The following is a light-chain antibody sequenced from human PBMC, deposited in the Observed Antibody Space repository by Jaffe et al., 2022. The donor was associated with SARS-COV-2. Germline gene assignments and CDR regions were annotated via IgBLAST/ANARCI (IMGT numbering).Light chain of an antibody. CDR1: QSISSW. V-gene: IGKV1-5*03. CDR3: QQYTSWT. CDR2: KAS. Sequence: DIQMTQSPSTLSASVGDRVTITCRASQSISSWLAWYQQKPGKAPKLLIYKASTLESGVPSRFSGSGSGTEFTLTISSLKPDDFATYYCQQYTSWTFGQGTKVESK. J-gene: IGKJ1*01.